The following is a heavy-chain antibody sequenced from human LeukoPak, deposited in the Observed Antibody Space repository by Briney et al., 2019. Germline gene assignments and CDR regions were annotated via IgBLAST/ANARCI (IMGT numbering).Heavy chain of an antibody. Sequence: PSETLSLTCAVSGGSISSSNWWSWVRQPPGKGLEWIGEVYHSGNLNYNPSLKSRVTISVDKSKNQFSLKLSSVTAADTAVYYCARDRGYYGSGSRNGLDYWGQGTLVTVSS. CDR3: ARDRGYYGSGSRNGLDY. CDR1: GGSISSSNW. V-gene: IGHV4-4*02. CDR2: VYHSGNL. J-gene: IGHJ4*02. D-gene: IGHD3-10*01.